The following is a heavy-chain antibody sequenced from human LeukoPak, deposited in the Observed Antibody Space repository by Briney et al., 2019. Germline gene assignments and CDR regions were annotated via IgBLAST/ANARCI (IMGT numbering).Heavy chain of an antibody. V-gene: IGHV4-39*01. Sequence: PSETLSLTCIVSGGSISSSPFYWGWIRQPPGEGLGWIGSIYNSGTTYYNPSLKSRITISIDMSRDQFSLKLSSVTAADTGVYYCARSVASAGTSHWGYWGQGSLVTVSS. D-gene: IGHD6-13*01. CDR3: ARSVASAGTSHWGY. CDR1: GGSISSSPFY. J-gene: IGHJ4*02. CDR2: IYNSGTT.